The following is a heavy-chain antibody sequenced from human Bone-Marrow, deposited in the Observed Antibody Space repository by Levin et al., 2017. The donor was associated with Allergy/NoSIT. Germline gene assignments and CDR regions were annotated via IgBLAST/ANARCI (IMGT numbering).Heavy chain of an antibody. J-gene: IGHJ3*02. CDR2: IYAGDSDT. CDR3: VRRQPMIRDAIDI. Sequence: GESLKISCKGSGFSLSTYWIGWVRQMPGKGLEWMGMIYAGDSDTTYSPSFQGQFSMSVDKSINTAYLHWSGLEASDTAMFYCVRRQPMIRDAIDIWGQGTMVTVSS. CDR1: GFSLSTYW. D-gene: IGHD3-22*01. V-gene: IGHV5-51*01.